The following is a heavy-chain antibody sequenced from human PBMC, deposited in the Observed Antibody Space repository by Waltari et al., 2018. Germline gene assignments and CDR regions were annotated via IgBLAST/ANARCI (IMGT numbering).Heavy chain of an antibody. V-gene: IGHV3-23*01. D-gene: IGHD6-19*01. CDR2: ITRQATT. CDR3: AKDHASSGWPTFDS. J-gene: IGHJ4*02. CDR1: GFSIGSSA. Sequence: EVQFLESGGDLVQPGGSLRLPCAASGFSIGSSAVSGFRQAPGKVPEWVASITRQATTYYAGSVRGRFAISRDESDNKLYLQMSGLRAEDTAMYYCAKDHASSGWPTFDSWGQGTQVTVSS.